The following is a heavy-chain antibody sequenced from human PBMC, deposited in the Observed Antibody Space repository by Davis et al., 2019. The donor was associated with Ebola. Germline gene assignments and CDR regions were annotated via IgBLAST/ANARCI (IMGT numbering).Heavy chain of an antibody. CDR1: GGSVGSDY. Sequence: SETLSLTCSVSGGSVGSDYWSWIRQSPGKGLEWIAFISNGGRTIYNPSLRGRVTISIDTSKNQFSLEVRSVTAADTAVYYCARDQAWIIGSGAKGLGYYGMDVWGQGTTVTVSS. CDR3: ARDQAWIIGSGAKGLGYYGMDV. D-gene: IGHD3-3*01. J-gene: IGHJ6*02. CDR2: ISNGGRT. V-gene: IGHV4-59*02.